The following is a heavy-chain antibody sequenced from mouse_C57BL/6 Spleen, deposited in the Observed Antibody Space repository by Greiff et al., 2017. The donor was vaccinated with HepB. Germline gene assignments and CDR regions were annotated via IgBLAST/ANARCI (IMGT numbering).Heavy chain of an antibody. CDR2: IHPNSGST. CDR1: GYTFTSYW. V-gene: IGHV1-64*01. Sequence: QVQLQQPGAELVKPGASVKLSCKASGYTFTSYWMHWVKQRPGQGLEWIGMIHPNSGSTNYNEKFKSKATLTVDKSSSTAYMQLSSLTSEDSAVYYRARRDGRPHCGYFDVWGTGTTVTVSS. D-gene: IGHD1-2*01. CDR3: ARRDGRPHCGYFDV. J-gene: IGHJ1*03.